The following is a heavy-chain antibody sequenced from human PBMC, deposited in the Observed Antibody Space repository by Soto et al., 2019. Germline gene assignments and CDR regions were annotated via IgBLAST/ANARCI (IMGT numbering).Heavy chain of an antibody. Sequence: GGSLRLSCAASGFTFSSYAMGWVSQGPGKGLEWVAVVSIGGSTHYADSVRGRFTISRDNSKNTLPLQMNSLTAEDTAVYFCAKRRGAGGHFDYWGQGALVTVS. D-gene: IGHD2-15*01. V-gene: IGHV3-23*01. CDR1: GFTFSSYA. CDR3: AKRRGAGGHFDY. J-gene: IGHJ4*02. CDR2: VSIGGST.